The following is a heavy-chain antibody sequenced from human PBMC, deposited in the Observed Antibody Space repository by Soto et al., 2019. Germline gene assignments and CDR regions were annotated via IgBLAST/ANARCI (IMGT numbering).Heavy chain of an antibody. CDR3: ARHDGIAVAHDAFDI. D-gene: IGHD6-19*01. Sequence: PSETLSLTCTVSGGSISSYYWSWIRQPPGKGLEWIGYIYYSGSTNYNPSLKSRVTISVDTSKNQFSLKLSSVTAADTAVYYCARHDGIAVAHDAFDIWGQGTMVTVSS. CDR1: GGSISSYY. V-gene: IGHV4-59*08. J-gene: IGHJ3*02. CDR2: IYYSGST.